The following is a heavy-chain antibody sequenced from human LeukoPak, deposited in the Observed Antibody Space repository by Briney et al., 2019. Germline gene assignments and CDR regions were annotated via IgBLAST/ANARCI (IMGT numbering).Heavy chain of an antibody. CDR1: GGTFSSYA. J-gene: IGHJ4*02. Sequence: SVKVSCKASGGTFSSYAISWVRQAPGQGLEWMGGIIPIFGTAKYAQKFQGRVTITADESTSTAYMELNGLRSEDTAMYYCARVSYDSSGSAGGYFDYWDQGTLVTVSS. CDR2: IIPIFGTA. V-gene: IGHV1-69*13. CDR3: ARVSYDSSGSAGGYFDY. D-gene: IGHD3-22*01.